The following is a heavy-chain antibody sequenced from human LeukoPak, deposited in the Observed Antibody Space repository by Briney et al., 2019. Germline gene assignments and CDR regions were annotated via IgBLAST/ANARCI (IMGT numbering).Heavy chain of an antibody. J-gene: IGHJ4*02. CDR1: GYTFTSYG. D-gene: IGHD6-13*01. V-gene: IGHV1-18*01. CDR3: ARGLGSSWYNGGDIDY. Sequence: ASVKVSCKASGYTFTSYGISWVGQAPGQGGEWMGWISAYNGNTNYAQKLQGRVTMTTDTSTRKDYMEVRSLTSDDTAVYYCARGLGSSWYNGGDIDYWGQGTLVTVSS. CDR2: ISAYNGNT.